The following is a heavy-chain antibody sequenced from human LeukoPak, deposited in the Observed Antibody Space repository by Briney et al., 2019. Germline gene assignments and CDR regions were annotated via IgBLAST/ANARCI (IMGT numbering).Heavy chain of an antibody. D-gene: IGHD6-19*01. Sequence: PGRSLRLFCAASGFTFDDYGMSWVRQAPGKGLGWVSGINWNGGSTGYADSVKGRFTISRDNAKNSLYLQMNSLRAEDTALYYCARDTYSSGSGDYWGRGTLVTVSS. CDR3: ARDTYSSGSGDY. CDR2: INWNGGST. J-gene: IGHJ4*02. V-gene: IGHV3-20*04. CDR1: GFTFDDYG.